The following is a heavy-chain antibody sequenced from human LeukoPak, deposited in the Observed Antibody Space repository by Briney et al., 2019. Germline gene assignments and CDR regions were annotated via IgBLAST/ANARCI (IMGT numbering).Heavy chain of an antibody. CDR1: GGSISSYY. CDR3: ARDPLSTNDFDI. Sequence: SETLSLTCTVSGGSISSYYWSWIRQPPGKGLEWIGYIYYSGSTNYNPSLKSRVTISVDTSKNQFSLKLSSVTAADTAVYFCARDPLSTNDFDIWGQGTMVTVSS. D-gene: IGHD1-1*01. V-gene: IGHV4-59*01. CDR2: IYYSGST. J-gene: IGHJ3*02.